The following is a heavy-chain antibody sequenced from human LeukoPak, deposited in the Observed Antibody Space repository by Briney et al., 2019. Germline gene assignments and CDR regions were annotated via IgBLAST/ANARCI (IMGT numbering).Heavy chain of an antibody. Sequence: PSETLSLTCTVSGGSISSSSYYWGWIRQPPGKGLEWIGSIYYSGSTYYNPSLKSRVTISVDTSKNQFSLKLSSVTAADTAVYYCARGRREDWFDPWGQGTLVTVSS. CDR3: ARGRREDWFDP. J-gene: IGHJ5*02. CDR1: GGSISSSSYY. CDR2: IYYSGST. V-gene: IGHV4-39*07.